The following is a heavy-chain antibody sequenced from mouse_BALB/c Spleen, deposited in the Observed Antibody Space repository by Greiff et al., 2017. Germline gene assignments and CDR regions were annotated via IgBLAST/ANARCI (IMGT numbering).Heavy chain of an antibody. CDR2: INPGSGGT. CDR3: ARSKDWVDY. D-gene: IGHD4-1*01. J-gene: IGHJ2*01. V-gene: IGHV1-54*01. Sequence: QVQLQQSGAELVRPGTSVKVSCKASGYAFTNYLIEWVKQRPGQGLEWIGVINPGSGGTNYNEKFKGKATLTADKSSSTAYMQLSSLTSDDSAVYCCARSKDWVDYWGQGTTLTVSS. CDR1: GYAFTNYL.